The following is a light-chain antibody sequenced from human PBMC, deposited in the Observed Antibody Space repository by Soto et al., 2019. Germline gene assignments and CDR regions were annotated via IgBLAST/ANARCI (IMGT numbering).Light chain of an antibody. CDR2: GAS. Sequence: EGVLTQKPDTLSLSPGERATLSCRASQSVSSSLAWYQQKPGQAPRLLIYGASSRATGIPDRFSGSGSGTDFTLTISRLEPEDFAVYYCQQYGSSGRFGQGTKVDI. V-gene: IGKV3-20*01. J-gene: IGKJ1*01. CDR1: QSVSSS. CDR3: QQYGSSGR.